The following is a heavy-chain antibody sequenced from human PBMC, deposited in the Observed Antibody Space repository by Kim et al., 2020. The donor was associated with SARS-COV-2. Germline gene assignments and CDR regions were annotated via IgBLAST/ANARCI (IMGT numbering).Heavy chain of an antibody. D-gene: IGHD5-12*01. J-gene: IGHJ4*02. V-gene: IGHV3-43*01. CDR3: AKDKMATGHWAWGDY. Sequence: DSVKGRFTTSRDNSKNSLYLQMNSLRTEDTALYYCAKDKMATGHWAWGDYWGQGTLVTVSS.